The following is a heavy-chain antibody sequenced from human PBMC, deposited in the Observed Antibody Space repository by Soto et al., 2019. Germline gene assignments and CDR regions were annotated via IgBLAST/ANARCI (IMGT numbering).Heavy chain of an antibody. Sequence: PGESLKISCKGSGYSFTSYWISWVRQMPGKGLEWMGRIDPSDSYTNYSPSFQGHVTISADKSISTAYLQWSSLKASDTAMYYCARLPTDSSGYYISHYYYYGMDVWGQGTTVTVSS. CDR1: GYSFTSYW. D-gene: IGHD3-22*01. J-gene: IGHJ6*02. V-gene: IGHV5-10-1*01. CDR3: ARLPTDSSGYYISHYYYYGMDV. CDR2: IDPSDSYT.